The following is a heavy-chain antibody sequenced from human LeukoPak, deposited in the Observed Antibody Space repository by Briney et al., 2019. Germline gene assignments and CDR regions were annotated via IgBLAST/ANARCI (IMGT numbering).Heavy chain of an antibody. D-gene: IGHD1-26*01. V-gene: IGHV3-43D*03. CDR2: ISWHGETT. CDR3: ALGPRGVGATPQY. CDR1: GFPFDDYG. Sequence: PGGSLRLSCAASGFPFDDYGMLWVRQAPGKGLEWVSFISWHGETTSYSDSVKGRITISRDTSKNSLYLQMNSLRTEDTGFYYCALGPRGVGATPQYWGQGTVVIVSS. J-gene: IGHJ4*02.